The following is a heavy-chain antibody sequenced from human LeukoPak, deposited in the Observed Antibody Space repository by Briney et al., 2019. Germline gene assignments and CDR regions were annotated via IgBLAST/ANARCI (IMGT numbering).Heavy chain of an antibody. V-gene: IGHV1-2*02. CDR2: INPNSGGT. Sequence: ASVKVSCTASGYTFTGYYMHWVRQAPGQGLEWMGWINPNSGGTNYAQKFQGGVTMTRDTSISTAYMELSRLRSDDTAVYYCARGLDRIIVVVPAAMLGYWGQGTLVTVSS. J-gene: IGHJ4*02. CDR3: ARGLDRIIVVVPAAMLGY. D-gene: IGHD2-2*01. CDR1: GYTFTGYY.